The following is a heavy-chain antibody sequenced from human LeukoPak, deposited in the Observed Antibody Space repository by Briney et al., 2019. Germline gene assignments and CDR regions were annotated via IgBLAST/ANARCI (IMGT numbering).Heavy chain of an antibody. CDR2: INPNSGGT. CDR3: ARGYYSSGWGFDP. D-gene: IGHD6-19*01. V-gene: IGHV1-2*02. CDR1: GYAFTGYY. J-gene: IGHJ5*02. Sequence: GASVKVSCKASGYAFTGYYMHWVRQPPGQGLEWMGWINPNSGGTNYAQKFQGRATMTRDTSISTAYMELSRLRPDDTAVYYCARGYYSSGWGFDPWGQGTLVTVSS.